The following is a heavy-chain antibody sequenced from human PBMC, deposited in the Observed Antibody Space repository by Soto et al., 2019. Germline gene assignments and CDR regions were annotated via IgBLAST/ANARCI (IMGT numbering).Heavy chain of an antibody. CDR2: IYSGGSI. CDR1: GFTVSSTY. CDR3: AREPATWEPNNVMVV. J-gene: IGHJ6*02. D-gene: IGHD1-26*01. Sequence: GGSLRLSCAASGFTVSSTYMSWVRQAPGKGLEWVSIIYSGGSIYYADSVKGRFTISRDNSKITLYLQMNSLRAEDTAVYYCAREPATWEPNNVMVVWGQGTTVTVSS. V-gene: IGHV3-53*01.